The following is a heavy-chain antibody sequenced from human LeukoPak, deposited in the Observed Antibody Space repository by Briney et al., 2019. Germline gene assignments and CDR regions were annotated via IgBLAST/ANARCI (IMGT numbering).Heavy chain of an antibody. V-gene: IGHV4-30-2*05. D-gene: IGHD4-11*01. Sequence: SQTLSLTCTVSGVSISSGGYYWRWIRQPPGKGLEWIGYIYHSGSTYYNPSLKSRVTISVDTSKNQFSLKLSSVTAADTAVYYCAREIMTTRVFDYWGQGTLVTVSS. CDR1: GVSISSGGYY. CDR2: IYHSGST. J-gene: IGHJ4*02. CDR3: AREIMTTRVFDY.